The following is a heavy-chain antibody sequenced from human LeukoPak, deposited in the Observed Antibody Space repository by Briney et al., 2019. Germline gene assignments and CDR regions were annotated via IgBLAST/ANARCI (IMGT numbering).Heavy chain of an antibody. Sequence: ASAKVSCKASGYPFTSYGITWVRQAPGQGLEWLGWISGYNGNTNYAQNLQGRVTMTTDTSTSTAYMDLRSLRSDDTAVYYCARGLRGYVSGGYLDYWGQGTLVTVSS. CDR1: GYPFTSYG. J-gene: IGHJ4*02. D-gene: IGHD3-10*01. CDR2: ISGYNGNT. V-gene: IGHV1-18*01. CDR3: ARGLRGYVSGGYLDY.